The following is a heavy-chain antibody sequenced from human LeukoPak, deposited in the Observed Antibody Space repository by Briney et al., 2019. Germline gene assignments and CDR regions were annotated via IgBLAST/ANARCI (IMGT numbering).Heavy chain of an antibody. CDR1: GGTFTSYA. Sequence: SVTVSCTASGGTFTSYAISWVRQAPGQGLEWRGGIIPIFGTANYAQKFPGRVTITADEATSTDYMELSSLRSEDTAVDYCARGYFDWQRVLDYWGQGTLVTVSS. V-gene: IGHV1-69*13. D-gene: IGHD3-9*01. CDR2: IIPIFGTA. CDR3: ARGYFDWQRVLDY. J-gene: IGHJ4*02.